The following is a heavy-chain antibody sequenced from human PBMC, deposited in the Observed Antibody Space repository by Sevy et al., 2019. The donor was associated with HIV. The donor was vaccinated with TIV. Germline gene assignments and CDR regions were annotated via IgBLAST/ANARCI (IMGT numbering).Heavy chain of an antibody. CDR2: ISSTSPYT. CDR3: ARRPTSTGPPRFDY. D-gene: IGHD2-8*02. J-gene: IGHJ4*02. V-gene: IGHV3-11*06. Sequence: GGSLRLSCAASGFIFSDYNMGWIRQAPGKGLEWVSYISSTSPYTKYADSVKGGFTISRDNAKNSLFLQMNSLRAEDTAVYYCARRPTSTGPPRFDYWGQGTLVTVSS. CDR1: GFIFSDYN.